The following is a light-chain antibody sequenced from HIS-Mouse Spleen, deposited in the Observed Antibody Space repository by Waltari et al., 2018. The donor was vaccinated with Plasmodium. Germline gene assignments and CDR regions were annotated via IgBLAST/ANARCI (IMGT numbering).Light chain of an antibody. V-gene: IGKV3-15*01. CDR3: QQYNNWSFT. J-gene: IGKJ3*01. Sequence: EIVMTQSPATLSVSSGDRATLSCRASQSVSSNLAWYQQKPGQAPRLLIYGASTRATGITARFSGSGSGTEFTLTISSLQSEDFAVYYCQQYNNWSFTFGPGTKVDIK. CDR2: GAS. CDR1: QSVSSN.